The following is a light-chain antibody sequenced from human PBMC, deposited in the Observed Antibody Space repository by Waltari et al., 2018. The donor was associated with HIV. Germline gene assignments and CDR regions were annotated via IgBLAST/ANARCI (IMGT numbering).Light chain of an antibody. J-gene: IGLJ2*01. V-gene: IGLV1-40*01. CDR2: GNS. Sequence: VLTQPPSVSGAPGQRVTISCTGSSSNIGAGYDVHWYQQLPGTAPKLLIYGNSNRPSGVPDRFSGSKSGTSASLAITGLQAEDEADYYCQSYDSSLSGSVFGGGTKLTVL. CDR1: SSNIGAGYD. CDR3: QSYDSSLSGSV.